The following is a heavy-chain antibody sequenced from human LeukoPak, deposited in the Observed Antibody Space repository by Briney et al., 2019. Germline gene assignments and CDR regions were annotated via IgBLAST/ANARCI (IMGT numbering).Heavy chain of an antibody. CDR3: ARGRLFGVVNAYYYYYYMDV. CDR2: IIPIFGTA. D-gene: IGHD3-3*01. Sequence: SVKVSCKASGGTFSSYAISWVRQAPGQGLEWMGGIIPIFGTANYAQKFQGRVTITADKSTSTAYMELSSLRSEDTAVYYCARGRLFGVVNAYYYYYYMDVWGKGTTVTVSS. V-gene: IGHV1-69*06. J-gene: IGHJ6*03. CDR1: GGTFSSYA.